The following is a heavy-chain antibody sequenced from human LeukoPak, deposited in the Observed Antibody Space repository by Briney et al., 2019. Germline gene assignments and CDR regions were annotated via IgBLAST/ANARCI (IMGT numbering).Heavy chain of an antibody. CDR1: GGTFSNYA. CDR2: ITPIFGTA. D-gene: IGHD5-18*01. Sequence: SVKVSCKASGGTFSNYAINWARQAPGQGLEWMGGITPIFGTANYLQKFQGRVTITADESTRTAYMELSRLRSEDTAIYYCARASSDDTAMATPFAYWGQGTLVTVSS. J-gene: IGHJ4*02. V-gene: IGHV1-69*01. CDR3: ARASSDDTAMATPFAY.